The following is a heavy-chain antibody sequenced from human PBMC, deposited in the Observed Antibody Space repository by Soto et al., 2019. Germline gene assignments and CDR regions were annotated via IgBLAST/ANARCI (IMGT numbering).Heavy chain of an antibody. Sequence: EAQLVESGGGLVKPGGSLRLSCAASGFFFNGAWMNWVRQAPGKGLEWVGRIKDKPEGGAEDYAEPVKGRFTISRDDSKKMLFLQMDSLEIEDTAVYYFSTVAVTPPPPWGQGTLVTVSS. V-gene: IGHV3-15*07. CDR1: GFFFNGAW. CDR3: STVAVTPPPP. J-gene: IGHJ5*02. D-gene: IGHD2-21*02. CDR2: IKDKPEGGAE.